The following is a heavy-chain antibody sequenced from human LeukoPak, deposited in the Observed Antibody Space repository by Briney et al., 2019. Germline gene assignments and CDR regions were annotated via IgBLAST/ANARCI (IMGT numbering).Heavy chain of an antibody. CDR3: ARRIAADLLGFDP. D-gene: IGHD6-13*01. CDR1: GYTFSNSG. CDR2: ISAYNGNT. Sequence: GASVKVSCKASGYTFSNSGISWVRQAPGQGLEWMGWISAYNGNTNYAQKLQGRVTMTTDTSTSTAYMELRSLRSDDTAVYYCARRIAADLLGFDPWGQGTLVTVSS. V-gene: IGHV1-18*01. J-gene: IGHJ5*02.